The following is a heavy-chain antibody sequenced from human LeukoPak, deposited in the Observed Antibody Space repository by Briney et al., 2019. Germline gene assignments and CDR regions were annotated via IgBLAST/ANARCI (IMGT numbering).Heavy chain of an antibody. Sequence: ASVKVSCKASGYTFTSYGISWVRQAPGQGLEWMGWISAYNGNTNYAQKLQGRVTMTTDTSTSTAYMELRSLRSDDTAVYYCARANYDFWSGHAFDIWGQGTMVTVSS. V-gene: IGHV1-18*01. CDR2: ISAYNGNT. D-gene: IGHD3-3*01. J-gene: IGHJ3*02. CDR3: ARANYDFWSGHAFDI. CDR1: GYTFTSYG.